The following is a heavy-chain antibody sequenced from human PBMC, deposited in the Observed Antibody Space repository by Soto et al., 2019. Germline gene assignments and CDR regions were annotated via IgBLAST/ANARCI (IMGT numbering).Heavy chain of an antibody. V-gene: IGHV3-9*01. CDR2: ISWNSGSI. CDR3: AKVAAARRYDYYYGMDV. D-gene: IGHD6-6*01. J-gene: IGHJ6*02. Sequence: EVQLVESGGGLVQPGRSLRLSCAASGFTFDDYAMHWVRQAPGKGLEWVSGISWNSGSIGYADSVKGRFTISRDNAKNSLYLQMNSLRAEDKALYYCAKVAAARRYDYYYGMDVWGQGTPVTVSS. CDR1: GFTFDDYA.